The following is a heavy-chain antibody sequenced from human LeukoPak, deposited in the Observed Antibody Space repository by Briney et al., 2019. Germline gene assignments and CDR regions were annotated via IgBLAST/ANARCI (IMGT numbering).Heavy chain of an antibody. D-gene: IGHD4-17*01. V-gene: IGHV4-34*01. Sequence: SETLSLTCAVYGGSFSGYYWSWIRQPPGKGLEWIGEINHSGSTNYNPSLKSRDTISVDTSKNQFSLKLTSVTAADTAVYYCARVPNGYNWFDPWGQGTRVTVSS. CDR3: ARVPNGYNWFDP. CDR2: INHSGST. J-gene: IGHJ5*02. CDR1: GGSFSGYY.